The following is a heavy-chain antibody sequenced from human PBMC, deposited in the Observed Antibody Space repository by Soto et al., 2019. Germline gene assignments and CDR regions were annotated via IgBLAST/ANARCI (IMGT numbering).Heavy chain of an antibody. D-gene: IGHD3-22*01. V-gene: IGHV4-39*01. CDR2: ISYSGST. Sequence: SETLSLTCTVSGGSISSGNYYWSWIRQPPGKGLEWIGFISYSGSTYYNPSLKSRVTISVDTSKNQFSLKLSSVTAADTAVYYCARRGYYYDSSGYPSVWYWGQGTLVTGSS. CDR1: GGSISSGNYY. CDR3: ARRGYYYDSSGYPSVWY. J-gene: IGHJ4*02.